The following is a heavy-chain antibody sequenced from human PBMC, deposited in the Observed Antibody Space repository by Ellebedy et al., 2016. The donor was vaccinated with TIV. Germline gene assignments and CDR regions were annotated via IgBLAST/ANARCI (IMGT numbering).Heavy chain of an antibody. CDR1: GFTFSGYW. V-gene: IGHV3-7*01. D-gene: IGHD3-22*01. CDR3: ARDASSGYHFDY. Sequence: GESLKISXAASGFTFSGYWMAWVRQAPGKGLEWVASINQVGSEKYYVDSVKGRFTISRDNSKNTLYLQMNTLRAEDTAVYYCARDASSGYHFDYWGQGTLVTVSS. CDR2: INQVGSEK. J-gene: IGHJ4*02.